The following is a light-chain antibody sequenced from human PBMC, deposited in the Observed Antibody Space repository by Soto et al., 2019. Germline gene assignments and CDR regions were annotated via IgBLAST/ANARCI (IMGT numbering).Light chain of an antibody. V-gene: IGKV3D-15*01. CDR2: DTS. Sequence: EIVMTQSPATLSVSPGERATLSCRASQSVTTYLAWYQHKPGQAPRLLISDTSNRATGFPARFSGTGSGTEFTLTISSLKSEDYAVYYCQQYKSWPPITFGQGTRLEIK. CDR3: QQYKSWPPIT. J-gene: IGKJ5*01. CDR1: QSVTTY.